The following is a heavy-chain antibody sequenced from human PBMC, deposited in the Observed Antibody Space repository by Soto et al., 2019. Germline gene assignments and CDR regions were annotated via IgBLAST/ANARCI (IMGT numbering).Heavy chain of an antibody. J-gene: IGHJ4*02. CDR1: DDSINSDKYY. CDR2: IYYSGST. D-gene: IGHD6-6*01. CDR3: ARSGEQLVRNFDY. V-gene: IGHV4-39*01. Sequence: LTCSVSDDSINSDKYYWGWIRLPPGKGLEWIGSIYYSGSTYYNPSLKSRVTISVDTSKNQFSLKLSSVTAADTAVYYCARSGEQLVRNFDYWGQGTLVTVSS.